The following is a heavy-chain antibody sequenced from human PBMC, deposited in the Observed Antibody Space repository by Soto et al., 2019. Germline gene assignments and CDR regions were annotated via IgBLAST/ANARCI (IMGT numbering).Heavy chain of an antibody. CDR2: IYWDDDK. V-gene: IGHV2-5*02. D-gene: IGHD5-12*01. J-gene: IGHJ4*02. CDR3: AHEDVVATMFDY. Sequence: QITLKESGPTLVKPTQTLTLTCTFTGFSLSSSGVGVGLIRQPPGKALEWLALIYWDDDKRYSPSLKSRLTITQHTSNNQVVLTMTNMDPVDTATYYCAHEDVVATMFDYWGQGTLVTVSS. CDR1: GFSLSSSGVG.